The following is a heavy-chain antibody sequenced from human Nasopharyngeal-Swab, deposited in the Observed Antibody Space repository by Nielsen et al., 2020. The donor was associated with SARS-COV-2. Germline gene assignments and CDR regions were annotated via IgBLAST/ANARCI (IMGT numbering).Heavy chain of an antibody. CDR3: ASASYYDFWSGYGGLDY. CDR1: GGSISSGSYY. CDR2: IYHSGST. J-gene: IGHJ4*02. V-gene: IGHV4-30-2*01. D-gene: IGHD3-3*01. Sequence: SETLSLTCTVSGGSISSGSYYWSWIRQPPGKGLEWIGYIYHSGSTYYNPSLKSRVTISVDRSKNQFSLKLSSVTAADTAVYYCASASYYDFWSGYGGLDYWGQGTLVTVSS.